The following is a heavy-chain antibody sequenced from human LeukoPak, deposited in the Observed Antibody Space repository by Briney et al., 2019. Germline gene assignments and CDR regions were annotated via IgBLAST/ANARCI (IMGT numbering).Heavy chain of an antibody. D-gene: IGHD6-13*01. J-gene: IGHJ4*01. CDR1: GLTFSSYA. CDR2: ITGSGGST. V-gene: IGHV3-23*01. Sequence: PGGSLRLSCAASGLTFSSYAMNWVRQAPGKGLQWVSGITGSGGSTYHADSVKGRFTISRDNSKNMLYLEMNSLRAEDTAVYYCVKDRTWYSSSGNFDYWGQGTLVTVSS. CDR3: VKDRTWYSSSGNFDY.